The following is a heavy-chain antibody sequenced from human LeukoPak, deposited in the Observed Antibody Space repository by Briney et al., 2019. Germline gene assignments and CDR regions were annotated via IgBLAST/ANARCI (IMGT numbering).Heavy chain of an antibody. CDR1: GFTVSSNY. D-gene: IGHD3-10*01. Sequence: PGGSLRLSCAASGFTVSSNYMSWVRQAPGKGLEWVSVIYSGGSTYYADSVKGRFTISRDNSKNTLYLQMNSLRAEDTAVYYCARAVVRGVITQNSVDYYYYYYMDVWGKGTTVTVSS. CDR3: ARAVVRGVITQNSVDYYYYYYMDV. V-gene: IGHV3-66*02. J-gene: IGHJ6*03. CDR2: IYSGGST.